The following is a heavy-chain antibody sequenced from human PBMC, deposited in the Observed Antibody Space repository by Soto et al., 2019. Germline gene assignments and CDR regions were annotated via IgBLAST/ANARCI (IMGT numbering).Heavy chain of an antibody. J-gene: IGHJ6*02. CDR3: ARDQRVRDSNEPVYYYYGMDV. V-gene: IGHV3-48*02. CDR2: ISSSSSTI. Sequence: GGSLRLSCAASGFTFSSYSMNWVRQAPGKGLEWVSYISSSSSTIYYADSVKGRFTISRDNAKNSLYLQMNSLRDEDTAVYYCARDQRVRDSNEPVYYYYGMDVWGQGTTVTVSS. D-gene: IGHD4-4*01. CDR1: GFTFSSYS.